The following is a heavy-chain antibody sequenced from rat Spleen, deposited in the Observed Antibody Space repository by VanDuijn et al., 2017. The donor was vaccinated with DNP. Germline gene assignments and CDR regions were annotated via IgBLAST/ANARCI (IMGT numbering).Heavy chain of an antibody. CDR1: GFSLTSDG. D-gene: IGHD1-12*02. CDR3: ARDYSDGSYYYAFDY. Sequence: VQLKESGPGLVQPSQTLSLTCTVSGFSLTSDGVHWIRQPPGKGLEWMGIIYHDGYTDYNSAFKSRLSISRDTSKSQVFLKSNSLQTDDTAMYYCARDYSDGSYYYAFDYWGQGVMVTVSS. V-gene: IGHV2-17*01. CDR2: IYHDGYT. J-gene: IGHJ2*01.